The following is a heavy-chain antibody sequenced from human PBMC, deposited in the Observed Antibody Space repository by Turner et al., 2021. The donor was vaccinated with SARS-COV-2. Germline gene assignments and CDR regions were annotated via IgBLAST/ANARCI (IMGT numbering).Heavy chain of an antibody. CDR3: AKQLGLYSNPMYYFDY. V-gene: IGHV3-30*18. Sequence: QVQLVESGGGVVQPGRSLRLSCAASGFTFSSYGMPWVRQAPGKGLEWVAVISYDGSNKYYADSVKGRFTISRDNSKNTLYLQMNSLRAEDTAVYYCAKQLGLYSNPMYYFDYWGQGTLVTVSS. CDR1: GFTFSSYG. J-gene: IGHJ4*02. D-gene: IGHD4-4*01. CDR2: ISYDGSNK.